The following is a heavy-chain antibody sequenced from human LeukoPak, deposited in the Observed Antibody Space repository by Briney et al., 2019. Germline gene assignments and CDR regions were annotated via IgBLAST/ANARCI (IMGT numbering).Heavy chain of an antibody. D-gene: IGHD5-24*01. J-gene: IGHJ4*02. CDR1: GDSINSSNYY. Sequence: PSGTLSLTCTVPGDSINSSNYYWGWIRQPPGKGLEWIGSIYYSGTTYYNPSLKSRVTISVDTSKNQFSLKVSPVTAADTAVYYCARPTVEMATIPFDYWGQGTLVIVSS. V-gene: IGHV4-39*01. CDR3: ARPTVEMATIPFDY. CDR2: IYYSGTT.